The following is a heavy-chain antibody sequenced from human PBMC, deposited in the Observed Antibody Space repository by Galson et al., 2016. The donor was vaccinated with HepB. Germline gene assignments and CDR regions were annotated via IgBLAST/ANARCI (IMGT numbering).Heavy chain of an antibody. CDR3: ARVRDGYNAHFYYGMGV. Sequence: SVKVSCKASGGTFSSYAISWVRQAPGQGLEWMGVIINLYGTANYALKFQGRVTITADESTSTAQMEVSSLRYEDTAVYYCARVRDGYNAHFYYGMGVWGQGTTATGS. V-gene: IGHV1-69*13. CDR1: GGTFSSYA. CDR2: IINLYGTA. D-gene: IGHD5-24*01. J-gene: IGHJ6*02.